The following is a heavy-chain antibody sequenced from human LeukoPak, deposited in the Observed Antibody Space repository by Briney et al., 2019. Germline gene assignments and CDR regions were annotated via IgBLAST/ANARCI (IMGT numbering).Heavy chain of an antibody. D-gene: IGHD1-26*01. J-gene: IGHJ4*02. CDR1: GFTFSTYG. CDR2: INNNGANT. Sequence: GGSLRLSCAASGFTFSTYGMSWVRQAPGKGLEWVSGINNNGANTYYADSVKGRFTISRDNSKNTLYLQMNSLRAEDTAVYYCAKIAETSGSYGQGFDYWGQGTLVTVSS. CDR3: AKIAETSGSYGQGFDY. V-gene: IGHV3-23*01.